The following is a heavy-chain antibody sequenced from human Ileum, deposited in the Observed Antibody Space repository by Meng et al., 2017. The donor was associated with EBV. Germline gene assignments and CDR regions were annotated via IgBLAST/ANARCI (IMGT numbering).Heavy chain of an antibody. CDR1: GASISMDIW. V-gene: IGHV4-4*02. D-gene: IGHD1-7*01. Sequence: QVQREESGPGLVKPSAPLSPPSTASGASISMDIWWSWVRQPQGKGLEWIGEVYHRGDTNYNPSLKSRVDISVDKSKNQFYLSLLSVTAADTAVYYCGRDQGRELINHWGQGTLVTVSS. CDR2: VYHRGDT. CDR3: GRDQGRELINH. J-gene: IGHJ4*02.